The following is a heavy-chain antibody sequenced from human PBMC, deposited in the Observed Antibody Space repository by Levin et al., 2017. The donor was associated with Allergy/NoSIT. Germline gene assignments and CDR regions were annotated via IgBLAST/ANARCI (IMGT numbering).Heavy chain of an antibody. CDR1: GGSISSYY. CDR3: ARASMVRGVIMGPYYYYGMDV. D-gene: IGHD3-10*01. V-gene: IGHV4-4*07. J-gene: IGHJ6*02. CDR2: IYTSGST. Sequence: SETLSLTCTVSGGSISSYYWSWIRQPAGKGLEWIGRIYTSGSTNYNPSLKSRVTMSVDTSKNQFSLKLSSVTAADTAVYYCARASMVRGVIMGPYYYYGMDVWGQGTTVTVSS.